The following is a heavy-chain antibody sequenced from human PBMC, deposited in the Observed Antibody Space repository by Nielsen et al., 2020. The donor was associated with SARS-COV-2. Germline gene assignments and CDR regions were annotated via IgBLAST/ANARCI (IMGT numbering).Heavy chain of an antibody. CDR3: ARGARHCSGGSCYLPLVYFDY. J-gene: IGHJ4*02. Sequence: SETLSLTCGVYGGPFSGNFWTWIRQSPGEGLEWIGDVNHSGSTNYHPSLKSRVTISVDTSKYQFSLKLNSVTAADTAVYYCARGARHCSGGSCYLPLVYFDYWGQGTLVTVSS. CDR1: GGPFSGNF. D-gene: IGHD2-15*01. V-gene: IGHV4-34*01. CDR2: VNHSGST.